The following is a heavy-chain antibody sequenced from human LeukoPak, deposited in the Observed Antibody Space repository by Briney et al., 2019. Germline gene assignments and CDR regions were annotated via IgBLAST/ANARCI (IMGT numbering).Heavy chain of an antibody. CDR3: ASDLSHGMDV. D-gene: IGHD2/OR15-2a*01. J-gene: IGHJ6*02. Sequence: GGSLRLSCATSGFTFTSYTMNWVRQAPGKGLEWVSTIRSNGATAYNADSVKGRFTISRDNAKNTLYLQMNSLRAEDTAVYYCASDLSHGMDVWGQGTTVTVAS. V-gene: IGHV3-21*01. CDR1: GFTFTSYT. CDR2: IRSNGATA.